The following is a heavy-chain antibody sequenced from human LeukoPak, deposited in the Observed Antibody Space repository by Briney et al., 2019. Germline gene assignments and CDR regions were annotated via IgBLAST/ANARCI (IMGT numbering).Heavy chain of an antibody. CDR3: AKGHFGAGHY. J-gene: IGHJ4*02. V-gene: IGHV3-43*02. CDR1: GFTFDDFT. Sequence: GGSLRLSCAASGFTFDDFTMHWFRQPPGRGLQWVSLITGDGGTTSFADSVKGRFTISRDNSKNSLYLHMNSLRNEDTALYYCAKGHFGAGHYWGQGTLVTVSS. D-gene: IGHD3-3*01. CDR2: ITGDGGTT.